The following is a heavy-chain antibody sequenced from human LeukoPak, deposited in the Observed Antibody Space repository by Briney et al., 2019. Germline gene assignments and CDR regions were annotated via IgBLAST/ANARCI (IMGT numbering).Heavy chain of an antibody. V-gene: IGHV3-7*01. CDR1: GFTFSSYW. D-gene: IGHD6-19*01. Sequence: GGSLRLSCAASGFTFSSYWMSWVRQAPGKGLERVANIKQDGSEKYYVDSVKGRFTISRDNAKNSLYLQMNSLRAEDTAVYYCARVSSSGWYRGDYWGQGTLVTVSS. CDR3: ARVSSSGWYRGDY. CDR2: IKQDGSEK. J-gene: IGHJ4*02.